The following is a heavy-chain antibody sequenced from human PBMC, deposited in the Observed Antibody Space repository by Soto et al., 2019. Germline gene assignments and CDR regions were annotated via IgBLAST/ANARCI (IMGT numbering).Heavy chain of an antibody. V-gene: IGHV1-18*01. CDR1: GYRFASYG. Sequence: QVQLVQSGAEVKKPGASVKVSCKASGYRFASYGISWVRQAPGQGLEWMGWISVYNGNAIYEENFQDRVTMTTDTSTSTAYMELRSLRSDDTAVYFCARSAIGDPNWCDPWGQGTLVTVSS. J-gene: IGHJ5*02. CDR3: ARSAIGDPNWCDP. CDR2: ISVYNGNA. D-gene: IGHD4-17*01.